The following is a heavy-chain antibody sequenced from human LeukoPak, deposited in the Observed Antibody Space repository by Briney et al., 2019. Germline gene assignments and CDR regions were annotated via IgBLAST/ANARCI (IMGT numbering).Heavy chain of an antibody. CDR2: ISAYNGNT. Sequence: GASVKVSCKASGYTFTSYGISWVRQAPGQGFEWMGWISAYNGNTNYAQKLQGRVTMTTDTSTSTAYMELRSLRSDDTAVYYCARDSQWLVWGNHRETAVTKDAFDIWGQGTMVTVSS. J-gene: IGHJ3*02. CDR1: GYTFTSYG. CDR3: ARDSQWLVWGNHRETAVTKDAFDI. V-gene: IGHV1-18*01. D-gene: IGHD6-19*01.